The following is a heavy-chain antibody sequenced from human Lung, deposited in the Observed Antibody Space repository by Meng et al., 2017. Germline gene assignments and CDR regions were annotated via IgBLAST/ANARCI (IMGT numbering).Heavy chain of an antibody. J-gene: IGHJ4*02. CDR3: ARGTPGRSYCDY. V-gene: IGHV1-18*01. CDR1: DYTFTGYG. CDR2: LGAHPGDT. D-gene: IGHD3-10*01. Sequence: HVQLLQSGAEVQQPGASLKVYCKASDYTFTGYGVCWVRQAPGQGLEWMAWLGAHPGDTSFAPKFLGRVTVTADTATATAYMELRSLRSDDTAVYYCARGTPGRSYCDYWGLGTLVTVSS.